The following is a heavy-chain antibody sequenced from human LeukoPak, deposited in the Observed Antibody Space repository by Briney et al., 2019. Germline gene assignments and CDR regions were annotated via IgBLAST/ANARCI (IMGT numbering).Heavy chain of an antibody. CDR3: ARGRFYDSSGYYDY. CDR1: GYTFTSYD. V-gene: IGHV1-8*01. CDR2: MNPNSGNT. Sequence: EASVKVSCKASGYTFTSYDINWVRQATGQGLEWMGWMNPNSGNTGYAQKFQGRVTMTRNTSISTAYMELSSLRSEDTVVYYCARGRFYDSSGYYDYWGQGTLVTVSS. J-gene: IGHJ4*02. D-gene: IGHD3-22*01.